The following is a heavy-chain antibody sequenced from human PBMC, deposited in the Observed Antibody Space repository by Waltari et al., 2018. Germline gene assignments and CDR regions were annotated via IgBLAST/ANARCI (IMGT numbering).Heavy chain of an antibody. Sequence: EVQLVESGGGLVQLGGSLRLSCAASGLTFNSHAMNWVRQAPGKGLEWVSYISSSSGAIYYADSVKGRFTISRDNAKNSLYLQMNSLRADDTAVYYCASDPSIGSNLYRYFDFWGQGTLVTVSS. CDR1: GLTFNSHA. J-gene: IGHJ4*02. CDR2: ISSSSGAI. D-gene: IGHD2-8*01. CDR3: ASDPSIGSNLYRYFDF. V-gene: IGHV3-48*01.